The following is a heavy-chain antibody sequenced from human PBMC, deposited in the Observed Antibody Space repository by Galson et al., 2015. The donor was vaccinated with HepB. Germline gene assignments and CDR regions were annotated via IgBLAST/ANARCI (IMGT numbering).Heavy chain of an antibody. CDR3: AKDPGYSGKKNYFDY. CDR1: GFTFSSYA. V-gene: IGHV3-23*01. CDR2: ISGSGGST. D-gene: IGHD1-26*01. Sequence: SLRLSCAASGFTFSSYAMSWVRQAPGKGLEWVSAISGSGGSTYYADSVKGRFTISRDNSKNTLYLQMNSLRAEDTAVYYCAKDPGYSGKKNYFDYWGQGTLVTVSS. J-gene: IGHJ4*02.